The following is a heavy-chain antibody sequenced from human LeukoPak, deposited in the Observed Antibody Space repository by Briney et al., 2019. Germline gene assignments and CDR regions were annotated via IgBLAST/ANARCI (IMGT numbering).Heavy chain of an antibody. D-gene: IGHD3-22*01. J-gene: IGHJ5*02. Sequence: SETLSLTCTVSGGSISSYHWSWIRQPAGKGLEWIWRIYTSGSTNYNPSLKSRVTMSVDTSKNQFSLKLSSVTAADTAVYYCARVRGYYYDSSGYYDWFDPWGQGTLVTVSS. CDR1: GGSISSYH. V-gene: IGHV4-4*07. CDR2: IYTSGST. CDR3: ARVRGYYYDSSGYYDWFDP.